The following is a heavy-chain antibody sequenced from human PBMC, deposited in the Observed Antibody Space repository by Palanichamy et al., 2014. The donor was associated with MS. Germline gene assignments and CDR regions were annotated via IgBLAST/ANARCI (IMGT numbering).Heavy chain of an antibody. D-gene: IGHD2-15*01. J-gene: IGHJ4*02. Sequence: QVQLVQSGAKVKKPGASVKVSCKAPGYTFTSYDINWVRQATGQGPEWMGWMNPNSGNTGYSQKFQGRVTITRNTSISTAYMELSSLRYEDTAVYYCARRSGSCSGGSCYLWDYWGQGTLVTVSS. CDR2: MNPNSGNT. CDR3: ARRSGSCSGGSCYLWDY. V-gene: IGHV1-8*03. CDR1: GYTFTSYD.